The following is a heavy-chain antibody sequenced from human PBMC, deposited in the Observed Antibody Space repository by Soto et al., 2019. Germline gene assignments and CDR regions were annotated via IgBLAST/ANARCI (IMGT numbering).Heavy chain of an antibody. J-gene: IGHJ5*02. Sequence: QVQLVQSGAEVRKPGASVKVSCKASGYTFNNYFMHWVRQAPAQGLEWMGVITPSSGSTTYAQRFQGRLTMTRDTSTSTVYMELRSLRSEDTAVYFCARALVRIWNYVGLAPGAQHWFDPWGQGTLVTVS. D-gene: IGHD1-7*01. V-gene: IGHV1-46*02. CDR3: ARALVRIWNYVGLAPGAQHWFDP. CDR2: ITPSSGST. CDR1: GYTFNNYF.